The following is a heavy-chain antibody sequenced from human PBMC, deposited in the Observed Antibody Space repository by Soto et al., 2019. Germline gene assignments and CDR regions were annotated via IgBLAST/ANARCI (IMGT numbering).Heavy chain of an antibody. J-gene: IGHJ4*02. Sequence: QNTLKESGPTLVKPTQTLTLTCTFSGISLGTTGVGVGWFRQPPGKALERLALIYWHDDKRYSPSLKNILTITQNTSKNQVVFTMTNMDPLETAPYYCAQRWGAYLDYVIDYWGQGTLVTVSS. CDR2: IYWHDDK. D-gene: IGHD4-17*01. CDR1: GISLGTTGVG. V-gene: IGHV2-5*01. CDR3: AQRWGAYLDYVIDY.